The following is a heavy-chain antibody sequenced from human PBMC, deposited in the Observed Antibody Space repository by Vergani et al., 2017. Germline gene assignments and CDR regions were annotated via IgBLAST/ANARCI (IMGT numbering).Heavy chain of an antibody. CDR3: ASSYGVEDYYYGMDV. J-gene: IGHJ6*02. D-gene: IGHD5-18*01. V-gene: IGHV3-53*01. CDR1: GFTVSSNY. Sequence: EVQLVESGGGLVKPGGSLRLSCAASGFTVSSNYMSWVRQAPGKGLEWVSVIYSGGSTYYADSVKGRFTISRDNSKNTLYLQMNSLRAEDTAVYYCASSYGVEDYYYGMDVWGQGTTVTVSS. CDR2: IYSGGST.